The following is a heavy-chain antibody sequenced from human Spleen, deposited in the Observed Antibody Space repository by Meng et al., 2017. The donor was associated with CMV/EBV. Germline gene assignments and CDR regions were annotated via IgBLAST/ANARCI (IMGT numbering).Heavy chain of an antibody. V-gene: IGHV6-1*01. CDR2: TYYRSKWYN. Sequence: NSAAWNWIRQSPSRGLEWLGRTYYRSKWYNDYAVSVKSRITINPDTSKNQFSLQLNSVTPEDTAVYYCARGGVVPAAPAYYYYGMDVWGQGTTVTVSS. J-gene: IGHJ6*02. CDR3: ARGGVVPAAPAYYYYGMDV. D-gene: IGHD2-2*01. CDR1: NSAA.